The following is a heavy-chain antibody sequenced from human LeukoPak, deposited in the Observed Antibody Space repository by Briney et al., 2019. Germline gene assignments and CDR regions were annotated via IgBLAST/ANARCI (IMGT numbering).Heavy chain of an antibody. CDR3: ARLDIVVVPAAIGSIDY. J-gene: IGHJ4*02. CDR1: GGSISSNNCY. D-gene: IGHD2-2*03. V-gene: IGHV4-39*01. Sequence: PSETLSLTCTVSGGSISSNNCYWGWIRQPPGKGLEWIGSIYYSGSTYYNPSLKSRVTISVDTSKNQFSLKLSSVTAADTAVYYCARLDIVVVPAAIGSIDYWGQGTLVTVSS. CDR2: IYYSGST.